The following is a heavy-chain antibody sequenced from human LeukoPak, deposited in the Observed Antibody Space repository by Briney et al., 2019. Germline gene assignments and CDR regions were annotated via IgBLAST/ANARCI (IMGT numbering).Heavy chain of an antibody. CDR2: IYTSGST. Sequence: SETLSHTCTVSGGSISSGSYYWSWIRQPAGKGLEWIGRIYTSGSTNYNPSLKSRVTISVDTSKNQFSLKLSSVTAADTAVYYCASEANLGAFDIWGQGTMVTVSS. V-gene: IGHV4-61*02. CDR1: GGSISSGSYY. J-gene: IGHJ3*02. CDR3: ASEANLGAFDI. D-gene: IGHD7-27*01.